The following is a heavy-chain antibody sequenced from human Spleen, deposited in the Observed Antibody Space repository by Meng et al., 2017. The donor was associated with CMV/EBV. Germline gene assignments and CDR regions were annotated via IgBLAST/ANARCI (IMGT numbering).Heavy chain of an antibody. Sequence: GGSLRLSCAASGFTFSSNSMNWVRLAPGKGLEWVSYISGSSNTIYYADSVKGRFTISRDNAKNSLYLQMNSLRAEDTAVYYCARDRGVVVPGGLHYYVMDVWGQGTTVTVSS. J-gene: IGHJ6*02. D-gene: IGHD2-2*01. V-gene: IGHV3-48*01. CDR2: ISGSSNTI. CDR1: GFTFSSNS. CDR3: ARDRGVVVPGGLHYYVMDV.